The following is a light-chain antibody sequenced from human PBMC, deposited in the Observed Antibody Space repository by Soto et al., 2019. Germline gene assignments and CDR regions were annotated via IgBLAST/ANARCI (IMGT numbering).Light chain of an antibody. CDR3: NSYTGSSTLV. Sequence: QYVLTQPAAVSGSPGQSITISCTGTSSDVGSYNYVSWYQQHPGKAPKLMIYDVSNRPSGVSNRFSGSKSGNTASLTISGLQAEDEAEYYCNSYTGSSTLVFGNWTNVTVL. V-gene: IGLV2-14*03. CDR2: DVS. CDR1: SSDVGSYNY. J-gene: IGLJ1*01.